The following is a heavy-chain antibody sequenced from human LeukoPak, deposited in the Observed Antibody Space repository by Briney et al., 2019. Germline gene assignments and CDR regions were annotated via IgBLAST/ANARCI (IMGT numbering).Heavy chain of an antibody. CDR1: GFTFSSYG. J-gene: IGHJ4*02. D-gene: IGHD3-9*01. Sequence: PGGSLRLSCAASGFTFSSYGIHWVRQAPGKGLEWVAVISYDGSNKCYADSVKGRFTISRDNSKNTLYLQMNSLRAEDTAVYYCAKDNDILTGYYDYWGQGTLVTVSS. CDR3: AKDNDILTGYYDY. CDR2: ISYDGSNK. V-gene: IGHV3-30*18.